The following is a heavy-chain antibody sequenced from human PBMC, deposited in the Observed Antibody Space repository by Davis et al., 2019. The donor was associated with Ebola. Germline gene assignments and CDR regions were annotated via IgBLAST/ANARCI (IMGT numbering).Heavy chain of an antibody. D-gene: IGHD6-19*01. V-gene: IGHV3-23*01. CDR2: INESGDKT. CDR1: GFTFSRYV. J-gene: IGHJ6*04. Sequence: PGGSLRLSCAASGFTFSRYVMRWVRQAPGKGLEWVSSINESGDKTYYADSVKGRLTISRDNSKNTLFLQMNSLRAEDTAVFYCAKRATVKVAGANYYNAMDVWGKGTTVTVSS. CDR3: AKRATVKVAGANYYNAMDV.